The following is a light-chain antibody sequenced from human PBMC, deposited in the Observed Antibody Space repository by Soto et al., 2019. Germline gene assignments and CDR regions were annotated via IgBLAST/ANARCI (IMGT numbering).Light chain of an antibody. CDR1: QTVSSSY. CDR3: QQYANSPRT. V-gene: IGKV3-20*01. CDR2: AAS. J-gene: IGKJ5*01. Sequence: EIVLTQSPGTLSLSPGEGATLSCRASQTVSSSYLAWYQQKHGQAPRLLIHAASTRATGIPDRFSGSGSGTDFTLTISRLEPEDFAVYYCQQYANSPRTFGQGTRLEIK.